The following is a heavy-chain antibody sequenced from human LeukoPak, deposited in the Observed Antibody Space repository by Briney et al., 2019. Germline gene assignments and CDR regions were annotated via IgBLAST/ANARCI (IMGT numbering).Heavy chain of an antibody. Sequence: SETLSLTCTVSGGSISSYYWSWIRQPPGKGLEWIGYIYYSGSPNYNPSLRSRVTISVDTSKNQFSLKLSSVTAADTAVYYCASSASFHSNWFDPWGQGTLVTVSS. V-gene: IGHV4-59*01. D-gene: IGHD2/OR15-2a*01. CDR2: IYYSGSP. J-gene: IGHJ5*02. CDR3: ASSASFHSNWFDP. CDR1: GGSISSYY.